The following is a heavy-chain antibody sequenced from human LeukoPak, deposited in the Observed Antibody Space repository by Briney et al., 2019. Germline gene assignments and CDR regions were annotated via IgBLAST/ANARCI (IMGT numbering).Heavy chain of an antibody. D-gene: IGHD2-21*01. J-gene: IGHJ1*01. CDR3: ARLGLVRSAEYFHH. CDR2: IYPGHSDT. CDR1: GSIFTSYW. V-gene: IGHV5-51*01. Sequence: ICAESGGSIFTSYWSWVGQPLGGELEGGAGIIYPGHSDTRYSPSFQGQVTISADKSISTAYLQWSSLKASDTAMYYCARLGLVRSAEYFHHWGQGTLVTVSS.